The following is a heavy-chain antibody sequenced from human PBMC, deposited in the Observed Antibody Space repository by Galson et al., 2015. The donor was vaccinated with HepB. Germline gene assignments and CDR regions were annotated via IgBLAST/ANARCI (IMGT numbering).Heavy chain of an antibody. V-gene: IGHV1-18*01. J-gene: IGHJ4*02. CDR1: GYTFTSYG. Sequence: SVKVSCKASGYTFTSYGISWVRQAPGQGLEWMGWISAYNGNTNYAQTLQGRVTMTTDTSTCTAYMELKRLRSDDTAVYYCARDDRLDNWNGIVYWGQVTLVTVSS. CDR2: ISAYNGNT. D-gene: IGHD1-1*01. CDR3: ARDDRLDNWNGIVY.